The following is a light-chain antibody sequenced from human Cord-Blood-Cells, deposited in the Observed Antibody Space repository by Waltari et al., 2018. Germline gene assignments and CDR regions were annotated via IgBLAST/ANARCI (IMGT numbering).Light chain of an antibody. CDR2: DVS. CDR3: SSYTSSSTWV. Sequence: QSALTQPASVSGSPGQSITISCPGTSSYVGGYNYVSWYQQHSGKAPKLMIYDVSKRPSGVSNRFSGSKSGNTASLTISGLQAEDEADYYCSSYTSSSTWVFGGGTKLTVL. V-gene: IGLV2-14*01. CDR1: SSYVGGYNY. J-gene: IGLJ3*02.